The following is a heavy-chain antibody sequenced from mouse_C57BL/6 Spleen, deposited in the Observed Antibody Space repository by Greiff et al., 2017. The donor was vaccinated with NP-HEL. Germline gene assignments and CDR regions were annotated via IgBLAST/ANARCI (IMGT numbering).Heavy chain of an antibody. CDR1: GYSITSGYY. Sequence: DVQLQESGPGLVKPSQSLSLTCSVTGYSITSGYYWNWIRQFPGNKLEWMGYISYDGSNNYNPSLKNRISITRDTSKNQFFLKLNSVTTEDTATYYCAFTYDYGSLAMGYWGQGTSVTVSS. D-gene: IGHD2-4*01. CDR3: AFTYDYGSLAMGY. J-gene: IGHJ4*01. CDR2: ISYDGSN. V-gene: IGHV3-6*01.